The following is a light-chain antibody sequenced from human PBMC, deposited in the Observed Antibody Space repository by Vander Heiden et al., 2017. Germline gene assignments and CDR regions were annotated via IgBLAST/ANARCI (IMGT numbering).Light chain of an antibody. CDR1: SSDVGGYNY. CDR2: EVS. CDR3: SSYTSSSPSDVV. Sequence: QSALTQPASVSGSPGQSITISCTGTSSDVGGYNYVPWYQQHPGKAPKLMIYEVSNRPSGVSNRFSGSKSGNTASLTISGLQAEDEADYYCSSYTSSSPSDVVFGGGTKLTVL. J-gene: IGLJ2*01. V-gene: IGLV2-14*01.